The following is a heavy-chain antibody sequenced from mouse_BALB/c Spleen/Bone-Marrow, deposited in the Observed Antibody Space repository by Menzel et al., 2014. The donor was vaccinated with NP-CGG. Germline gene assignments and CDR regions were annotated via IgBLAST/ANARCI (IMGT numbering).Heavy chain of an antibody. D-gene: IGHD4-1*01. CDR2: IHPNSGNT. Sequence: QVQLQQSGSVLVRPGASVKLSCKASGYTFTSSWMHWAKQRPGQGLEWIGEIHPNSGNTTYNEKFKGEATLPVDTSSSTAYVDLSSLTSEDSVVYYCARELGRGCYFDYWGQGTTLTVSS. CDR1: GYTFTSSW. V-gene: IGHV1S130*01. CDR3: ARELGRGCYFDY. J-gene: IGHJ2*01.